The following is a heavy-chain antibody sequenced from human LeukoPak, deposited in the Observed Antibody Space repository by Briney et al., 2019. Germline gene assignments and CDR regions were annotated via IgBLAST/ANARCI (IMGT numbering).Heavy chain of an antibody. CDR2: ICTSGST. V-gene: IGHV4-61*02. Sequence: SQTLSLTCTVSGGSISSGSYYWSWIRQPAGKGLEWIGRICTSGSTNYNPSLKSRVTISVDTSKNQFSLKLSSVTAADTAVYYCAREHCSSTSCYTNEGFDYWGQGTLVTVSS. D-gene: IGHD2-2*02. CDR3: AREHCSSTSCYTNEGFDY. J-gene: IGHJ4*02. CDR1: GGSISSGSYY.